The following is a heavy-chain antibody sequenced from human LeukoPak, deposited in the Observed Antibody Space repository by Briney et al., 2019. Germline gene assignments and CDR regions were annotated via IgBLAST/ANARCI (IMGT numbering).Heavy chain of an antibody. D-gene: IGHD5-12*01. Sequence: GGSLRLSCAASGFTFSSYGMNWVRQTPGRGLEWVSYISISSSIIYYADSVKGRFTISRDNAKNSLYLQMNSRRAEDTAVYYCARGNSGDFDHWGQGTLVTVSS. V-gene: IGHV3-48*04. J-gene: IGHJ4*02. CDR1: GFTFSSYG. CDR3: ARGNSGDFDH. CDR2: ISISSSII.